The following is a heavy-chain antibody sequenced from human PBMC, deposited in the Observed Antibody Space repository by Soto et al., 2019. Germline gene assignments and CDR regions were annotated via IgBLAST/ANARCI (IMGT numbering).Heavy chain of an antibody. D-gene: IGHD4-4*01. V-gene: IGHV3-7*01. Sequence: EVQLVESGGGLVQPGGSLRLSCAASGFTFSSYWMTWVRQVPGKGLEWVAYINPDGSAKSYANSLKGRFTLSRDNPKNSLYLQMNSLRAEDTAVYYCAKPHTGNVASDIWGQGTMVTVSS. CDR3: AKPHTGNVASDI. CDR1: GFTFSSYW. J-gene: IGHJ3*02. CDR2: INPDGSAK.